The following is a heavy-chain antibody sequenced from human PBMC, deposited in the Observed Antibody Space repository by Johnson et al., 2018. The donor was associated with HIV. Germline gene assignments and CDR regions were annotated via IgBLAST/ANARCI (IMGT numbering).Heavy chain of an antibody. CDR3: ARDPPGRAFDV. CDR1: GFTFSSYG. V-gene: IGHV3-48*04. Sequence: VQLVESGGGVVQPGGSLRLSCAASGFTFSSYGMHWVRQAPGKGLECVAYISSSGAGIYYADSVRGRFTISRDNAKNSLFLQMNSLSAEDTAIYYCARDPPGRAFDVWGLGTTVTVSS. CDR2: ISSSGAGI. J-gene: IGHJ3*01.